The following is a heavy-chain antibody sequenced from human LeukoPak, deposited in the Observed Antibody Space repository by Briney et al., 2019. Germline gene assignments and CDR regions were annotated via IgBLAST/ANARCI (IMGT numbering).Heavy chain of an antibody. CDR1: GFTFSGYW. CDR2: LKQDGSES. CDR3: ARDKWIGNY. D-gene: IGHD5-12*01. V-gene: IGHV3-7*04. Sequence: GGSLRLSCVGSGFTFSGYWMRWVRQAPGKGLEWVANLKQDGSESYYVDSVKGRFTISRDNAKNSLYLQMNSLRAEDTAVYYCARDKWIGNYWGQGTLVTVSS. J-gene: IGHJ4*02.